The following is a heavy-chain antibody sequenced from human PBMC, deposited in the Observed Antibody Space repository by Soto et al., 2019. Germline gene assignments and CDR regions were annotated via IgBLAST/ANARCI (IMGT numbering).Heavy chain of an antibody. CDR3: ARGWYYDFWSGHTDYYYYGMDV. J-gene: IGHJ6*02. Sequence: SVKVSCKASGGTFSSYAISWVRQAPGQGLEWMGGIIPIFGTANYAQKFQGRVTITADKSTSTAYMELSSLRSEDTAVYYCARGWYYDFWSGHTDYYYYGMDVWGQGTTVTVSS. V-gene: IGHV1-69*06. CDR2: IIPIFGTA. CDR1: GGTFSSYA. D-gene: IGHD3-3*01.